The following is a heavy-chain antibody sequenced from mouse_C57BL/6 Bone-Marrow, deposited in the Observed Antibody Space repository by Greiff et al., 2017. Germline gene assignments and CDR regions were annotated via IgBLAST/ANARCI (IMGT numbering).Heavy chain of an antibody. D-gene: IGHD2-4*01. CDR1: GYSFTSYY. V-gene: IGHV1-66*01. J-gene: IGHJ2*01. CDR2: IYPGSGNT. Sequence: VQRVESGPELVKPGASVKISCKASGYSFTSYYIHWVKQRPGQGLEWIGWIYPGSGNTKYNEKFKGKATLTADTSSSTAYMQLSSLTSEDSAVYYCARDYDGYWGQGTTLTVSS. CDR3: ARDYDGY.